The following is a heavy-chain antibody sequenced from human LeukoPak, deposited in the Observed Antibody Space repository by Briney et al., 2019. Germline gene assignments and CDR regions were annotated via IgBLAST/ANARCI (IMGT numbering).Heavy chain of an antibody. J-gene: IGHJ3*01. CDR3: AKQRGSGTLPRSGFCS. CDR1: GFTLSHYG. Sequence: GGSLRLSWEASGFTLSHYGMDWVRQAPGKGLEWVAVISSDGSERYYSDSVKGRFTISRDNSKNTLDLQMDSLRAEDTAVYYCAKQRGSGTLPRSGFCSWGQGTMVTVSA. V-gene: IGHV3-30*18. D-gene: IGHD3-10*01. CDR2: ISSDGSER.